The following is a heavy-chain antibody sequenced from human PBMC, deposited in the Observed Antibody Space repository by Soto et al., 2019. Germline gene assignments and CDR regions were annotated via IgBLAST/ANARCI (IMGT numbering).Heavy chain of an antibody. CDR3: ARVRQLELSVYFDY. CDR1: GFTFSSYA. CDR2: ISYDGSNK. D-gene: IGHD1-1*01. Sequence: QVQLVESGGGVVQPGRSLRLSCAASGFTFSSYAMHWVRQAPGKGLEWVAVISYDGSNKYYADSVKGRFTISRDNSKNPLYLQMNSLRAEDTAVYYCARVRQLELSVYFDYWGQGTLVTVSS. J-gene: IGHJ4*02. V-gene: IGHV3-30-3*01.